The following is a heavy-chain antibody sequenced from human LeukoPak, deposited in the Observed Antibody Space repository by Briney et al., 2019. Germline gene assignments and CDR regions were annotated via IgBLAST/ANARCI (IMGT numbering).Heavy chain of an antibody. CDR3: ARDGELLWSLDY. V-gene: IGHV1-69*05. CDR1: GGTFSSYA. CDR2: IIPIFGTA. J-gene: IGHJ4*02. D-gene: IGHD3-10*01. Sequence: GASVKVSCKASGGTFSSYAISWVRQAPGQGLEWMGRIIPIFGTANYAQKFQGRVTITTDESTGTAYMELSSLRSEDTAVYYCARDGELLWSLDYWGQGTLVTVSS.